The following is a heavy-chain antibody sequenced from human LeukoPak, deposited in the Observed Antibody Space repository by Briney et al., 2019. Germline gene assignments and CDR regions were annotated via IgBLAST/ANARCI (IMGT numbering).Heavy chain of an antibody. V-gene: IGHV4-39*07. CDR2: IYSSGST. CDR3: AREPMSSSYWFDP. CDR1: GASVSGSPYY. D-gene: IGHD6-6*01. Sequence: PSETLSLTCTVSGASVSGSPYYWGWIRQPPGKGLEWIGSIYSSGSTYYNPSLKSRVTISVDTSKNQFSLKLSSVTAADTAVYYCAREPMSSSYWFDPWGQGTLVTVSS. J-gene: IGHJ5*02.